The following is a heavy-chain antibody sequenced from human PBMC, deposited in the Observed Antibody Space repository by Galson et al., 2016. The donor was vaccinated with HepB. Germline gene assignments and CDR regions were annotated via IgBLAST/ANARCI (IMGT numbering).Heavy chain of an antibody. D-gene: IGHD6-13*01. CDR3: ATDMAAAGTAHFDY. J-gene: IGHJ4*02. V-gene: IGHV1-69*08. Sequence: SVKVSCKASGGTFSSYTINWVRQAPGQGLEWMGGIIPILGTSNYAQKFQGRVTITADKSTSTAYMELSSLRSEDTAIYYCATDMAAAGTAHFDYWGQGILVTVSS. CDR1: GGTFSSYT. CDR2: IIPILGTS.